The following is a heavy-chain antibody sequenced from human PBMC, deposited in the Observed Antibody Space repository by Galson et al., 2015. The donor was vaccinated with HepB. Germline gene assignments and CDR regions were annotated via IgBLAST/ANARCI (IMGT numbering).Heavy chain of an antibody. CDR2: IRNGANYYAT. J-gene: IGHJ6*02. V-gene: IGHV3-73*01. D-gene: IGHD3/OR15-3a*01. Sequence: SLRLSCAASGFTVSGSGIHWVRQAPGKGLEWVGRIRNGANYYATAYAPSVRGRFTVSRDDLKSTAYLQMNSLTPEDTAVYYCTRPGYGSSWFLDYAHGVDVWGQGTTVIVS. CDR1: GFTVSGSG. CDR3: TRPGYGSSWFLDYAHGVDV.